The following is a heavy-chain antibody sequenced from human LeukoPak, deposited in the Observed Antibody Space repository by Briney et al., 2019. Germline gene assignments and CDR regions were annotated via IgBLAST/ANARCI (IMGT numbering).Heavy chain of an antibody. Sequence: PSETLSLTCAVDGESFSAYFWNWIRQAAGRPVEYIGEINHRGSSHSNPSLMTRVPLSVDTSKNPFSLKLTSATAADTAVYFCARGSSFDGYCSAGACDAGYYDSWGQGTPVTVSS. CDR1: GESFSAYF. CDR2: INHRGSS. D-gene: IGHD2-15*01. V-gene: IGHV4-34*01. CDR3: ARGSSFDGYCSAGACDAGYYDS. J-gene: IGHJ4*02.